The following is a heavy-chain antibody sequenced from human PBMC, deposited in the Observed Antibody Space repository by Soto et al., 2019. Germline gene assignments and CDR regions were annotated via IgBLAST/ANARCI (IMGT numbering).Heavy chain of an antibody. V-gene: IGHV3-64D*06. CDR1: GFTFSSYA. Sequence: PGGSLRLSCSASGFTFSSYAMHWVRQAPGKGLEYVSAISSNGGSTYYADSVKGRFTISRDNSKNTLYLQMSSLRAEDTAVYYCVKADSASYHYYFDYWGQGTPVTVSS. CDR2: ISSNGGST. CDR3: VKADSASYHYYFDY. D-gene: IGHD1-26*01. J-gene: IGHJ4*02.